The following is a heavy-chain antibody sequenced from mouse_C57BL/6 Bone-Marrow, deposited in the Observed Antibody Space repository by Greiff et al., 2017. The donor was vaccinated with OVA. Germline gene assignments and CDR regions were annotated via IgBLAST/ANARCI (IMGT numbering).Heavy chain of an antibody. D-gene: IGHD1-1*01. Sequence: QVQLKESGAELMKPGASVKLSCKATGYTFTGYWIEWVKQRPGHGLEWIGEILPGSGSTNYNEKFKGKATFTADTSSNTAYMQLSSLTTEDSAIYYCASPYSPYYYGSSPLAYWGQGTLVTVSA. V-gene: IGHV1-9*01. CDR3: ASPYSPYYYGSSPLAY. CDR2: ILPGSGST. J-gene: IGHJ3*01. CDR1: GYTFTGYW.